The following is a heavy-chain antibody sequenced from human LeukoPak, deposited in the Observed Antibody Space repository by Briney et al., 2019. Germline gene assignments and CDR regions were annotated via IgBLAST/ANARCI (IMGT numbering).Heavy chain of an antibody. V-gene: IGHV3-23*01. CDR1: GFTLNHYA. J-gene: IGHJ3*01. D-gene: IGHD3-16*01. CDR3: TKDVWTITFGGVGDAYDV. CDR2: ISAGGDRT. Sequence: PGGSLRLSCAASGFTLNHYAMNWVRQSPGKGLEWVSSISAGGDRTYYADSVTGRFTVSRDNSKNTLSLQIESLRGDDTAVYYCTKDVWTITFGGVGDAYDVWGQGTMVTVSS.